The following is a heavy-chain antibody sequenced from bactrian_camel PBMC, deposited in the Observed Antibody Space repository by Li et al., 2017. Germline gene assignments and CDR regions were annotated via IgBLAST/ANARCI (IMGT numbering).Heavy chain of an antibody. J-gene: IGHJ4*01. D-gene: IGHD6*01. Sequence: VQLVESGGDLVQPGGSVRLSCAASGFTFSSYWTYWVRQAPGKGLEWVSSIDSDGSSTDYAASVKDRFTVSRDNAKNTMYLQMNNLKIEDTAIYYCAKALDSTINGGPWFYGNWGQGTQVTVS. V-gene: IGHV3S1*01. CDR1: GFTFSSYW. CDR2: IDSDGSST. CDR3: AKALDSTINGGPWFYGN.